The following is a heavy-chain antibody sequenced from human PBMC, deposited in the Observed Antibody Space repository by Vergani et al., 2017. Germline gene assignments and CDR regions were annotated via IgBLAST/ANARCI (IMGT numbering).Heavy chain of an antibody. J-gene: IGHJ4*02. V-gene: IGHV4-61*02. D-gene: IGHD3-9*01. CDR2: IYHSGGA. Sequence: QVQLQESGPRLVRSSQTLSLTCVVSGGSISRGSYYWGWIRQPPGKGLEWIGNIYHSGGAYYNPSLKGRVTISVDTSKNQFSLEVTSVTAADTAIYFCARTESFILRYFHWALWGQGTLVTVSS. CDR1: GGSISRGSYY. CDR3: ARTESFILRYFHWAL.